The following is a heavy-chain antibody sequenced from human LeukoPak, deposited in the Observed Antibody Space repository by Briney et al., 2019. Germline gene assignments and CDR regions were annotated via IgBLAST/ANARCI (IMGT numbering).Heavy chain of an antibody. J-gene: IGHJ4*02. CDR3: ARDIAGVSSSTSLYYFDY. CDR2: INGDGSST. V-gene: IGHV3-74*01. CDR1: GFTFRSNW. D-gene: IGHD2-2*01. Sequence: GGSLRLSCAASGFTFRSNWMHWVRQAPGKGLVWVSRINGDGSSTSYADSVKGRFTISRDNAKNSLYLQMNSLRAEDTAVYYCARDIAGVSSSTSLYYFDYWGQGTLVTVSS.